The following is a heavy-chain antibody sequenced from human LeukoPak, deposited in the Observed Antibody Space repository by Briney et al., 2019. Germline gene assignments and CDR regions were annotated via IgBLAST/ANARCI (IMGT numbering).Heavy chain of an antibody. CDR3: ARTSGSGVDIYYFDY. CDR2: IIPIFGTA. CDR1: GGTFSSYA. Sequence: PLASVKVSCKASGGTFSSYAISWVRQAPGQGLEWMGGIIPIFGTANYAQKFQGRVTITADESTSTAYMELSSLRSGDTAVYYCARTSGSGVDIYYFDYWGQGTLVTVSS. V-gene: IGHV1-69*01. D-gene: IGHD3-10*01. J-gene: IGHJ4*02.